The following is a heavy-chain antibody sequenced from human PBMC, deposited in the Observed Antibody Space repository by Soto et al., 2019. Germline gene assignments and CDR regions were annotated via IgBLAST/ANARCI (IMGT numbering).Heavy chain of an antibody. CDR3: ARALSDHDVLTGRGLVFYFDY. CDR2: IYYSGNT. CDR1: GGSISSYY. D-gene: IGHD3-9*01. V-gene: IGHV4-59*01. J-gene: IGHJ4*02. Sequence: QVRLQESGPGLVKPSETLSLTCTVYGGSISSYYWSWIRQPPGRGLEWIGDIYYSGNTNYPPSLKSRGTISVYTSRSQFSLELTSVTAAATALYYCARALSDHDVLTGRGLVFYFDYCGQGALVIVSS.